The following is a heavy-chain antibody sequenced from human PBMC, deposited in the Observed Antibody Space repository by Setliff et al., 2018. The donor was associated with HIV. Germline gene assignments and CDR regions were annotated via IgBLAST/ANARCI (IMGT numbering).Heavy chain of an antibody. V-gene: IGHV4-30-4*08. D-gene: IGHD1-20*01. Sequence: SETLSLTCTVSGGSISSDDYYWNWIRQPPGKGLEWIGYITSSGSAYYNPSLKSRVTISIDTSNNQISLRLSSVTAADTAMYYCARGIGTRYNYYMDVWGIGTTVTVAS. CDR1: GGSISSDDYY. J-gene: IGHJ6*03. CDR3: ARGIGTRYNYYMDV. CDR2: ITSSGSA.